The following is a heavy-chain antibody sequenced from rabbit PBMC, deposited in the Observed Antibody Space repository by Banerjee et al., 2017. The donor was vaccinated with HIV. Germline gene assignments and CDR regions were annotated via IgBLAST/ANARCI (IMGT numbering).Heavy chain of an antibody. CDR2: IYAGSAAIT. CDR1: GFSFSSIYY. J-gene: IGHJ4*01. D-gene: IGHD1-1*01. Sequence: QQQLEESGGDLVKPEGSLTLTCTASGFSFSSIYYMCWVRQAPGKGLEWIACIYAGSAAITYYANWAKGRFTISKTSSTTVTLQMTSLTAADTATYFCRRYIKNNDYYDLWGPGTLVTVS. V-gene: IGHV1S45*01. CDR3: RRYIKNNDYYDL.